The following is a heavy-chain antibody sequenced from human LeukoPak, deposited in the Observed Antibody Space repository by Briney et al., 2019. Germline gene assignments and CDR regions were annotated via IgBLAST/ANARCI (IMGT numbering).Heavy chain of an antibody. J-gene: IGHJ4*02. CDR3: ARRPTGGYPFDY. CDR1: GYTFTTNW. V-gene: IGHV5-51*01. CDR2: VYPGTSDS. Sequence: GESLKISCKGFGYTFTTNWIAWVRQMPGKGLEWMGVVYPGTSDSRYSPSFQGQVTISADKSISTAYLQWSSLKASDTAMYYCARRPTGGYPFDYWGQGTLVTVSS. D-gene: IGHD2-15*01.